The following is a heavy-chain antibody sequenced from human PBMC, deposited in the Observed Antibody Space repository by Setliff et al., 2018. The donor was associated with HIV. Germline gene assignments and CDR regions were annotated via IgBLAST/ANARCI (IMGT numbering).Heavy chain of an antibody. V-gene: IGHV3-11*06. Sequence: PGGSLRLSCAVSGFSLSDYYMSWIRQAPGKGLEWVSYISGTSIYTSYAESVNGRFTISRDNAKNSLYLQMNSLRAEDTAVYYCARGEPTILIEPAAFFDHWGQGTLVTVSS. CDR2: ISGTSIYT. D-gene: IGHD2-2*01. CDR1: GFSLSDYY. CDR3: ARGEPTILIEPAAFFDH. J-gene: IGHJ4*02.